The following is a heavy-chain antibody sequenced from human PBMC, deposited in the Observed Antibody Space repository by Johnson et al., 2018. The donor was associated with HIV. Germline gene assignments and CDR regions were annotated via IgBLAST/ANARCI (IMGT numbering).Heavy chain of an antibody. Sequence: VQLVESGGGLVQPGGSLRLSCAASGFTFSSYEMNWVRQAPGKGLEWVSYISSSGSTIYYADSVKGRFTISRDNAKNSLYLQINSLRGEDTAVYYCAMDMVRGVTAGGAFDIWGQGTMVTVSS. CDR3: AMDMVRGVTAGGAFDI. CDR2: ISSSGSTI. CDR1: GFTFSSYE. J-gene: IGHJ3*02. D-gene: IGHD3-10*01. V-gene: IGHV3-48*03.